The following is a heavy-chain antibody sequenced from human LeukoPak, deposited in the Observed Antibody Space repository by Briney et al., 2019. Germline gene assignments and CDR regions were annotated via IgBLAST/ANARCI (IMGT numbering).Heavy chain of an antibody. D-gene: IGHD3-22*01. CDR3: ARDPSVGGFSGSELDF. J-gene: IGHJ4*02. CDR1: GFTFSQYF. CDR2: ISYNGEQT. V-gene: IGHV3-64*01. Sequence: GGSLRLSCAGSGFTFSQYFIHWVRQAPGKGLEYLSVISYNGEQTYYSKSVTGRFTISRDNSKNMLYLQMGSLRPEDTVVYFCARDPSVGGFSGSELDFWGQGTLVTVSS.